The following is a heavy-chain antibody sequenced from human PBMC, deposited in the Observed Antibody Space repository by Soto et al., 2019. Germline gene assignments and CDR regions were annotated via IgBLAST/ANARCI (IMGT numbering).Heavy chain of an antibody. CDR1: GYTFTSYG. D-gene: IGHD5-18*01. J-gene: IGHJ4*02. CDR2: INAGNGNT. Sequence: ASVKVACKASGYTFTSYGMSWVRQDPGQRLEWMGWINAGNGNTKYSQKFQGRVTMTRDTSTSTVYMALSSLRSEDTAVYYCARDLRYTYGDMDYWGQGTLVTVSS. V-gene: IGHV1-3*01. CDR3: ARDLRYTYGDMDY.